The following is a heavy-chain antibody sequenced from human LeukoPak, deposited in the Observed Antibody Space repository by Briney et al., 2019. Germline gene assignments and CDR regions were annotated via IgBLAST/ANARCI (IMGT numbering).Heavy chain of an antibody. CDR3: AHSVTMVRGVIPPDAFDI. D-gene: IGHD3-10*01. CDR2: IYWNDDK. V-gene: IGHV2-5*01. J-gene: IGHJ3*02. CDR1: GFSLSTSGVG. Sequence: SGPTLVNPTQTLTLTCTFSGFSLSTSGVGVGWIRQPPGKALEWLALIYWNDDKRYSPSLKSRLTITKDTSKNQVVLTMTNMDPVDTATYYCAHSVTMVRGVIPPDAFDIWGQGTMVTVSS.